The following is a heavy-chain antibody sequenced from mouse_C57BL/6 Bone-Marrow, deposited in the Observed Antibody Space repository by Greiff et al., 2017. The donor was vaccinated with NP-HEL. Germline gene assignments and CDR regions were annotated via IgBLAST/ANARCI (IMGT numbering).Heavy chain of an antibody. V-gene: IGHV1-81*01. D-gene: IGHD1-1*02. CDR3: ARGNYGAMDY. Sequence: QVQLQQPGAELARPGASVKLSCKASGYTFTSYGISWVKQRTGQGLEWIGEIYPRSGNTYYNEKFKGKATLTADKSSSTAYMELRSLTSEDSAVYFCARGNYGAMDYWGQGTSVTVSS. CDR2: IYPRSGNT. CDR1: GYTFTSYG. J-gene: IGHJ4*01.